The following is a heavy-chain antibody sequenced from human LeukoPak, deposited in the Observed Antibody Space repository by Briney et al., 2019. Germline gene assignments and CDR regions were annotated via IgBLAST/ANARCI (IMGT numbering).Heavy chain of an antibody. CDR2: ISGSGGTT. CDR1: GFTFSNYA. J-gene: IGHJ2*01. V-gene: IGHV3-23*01. D-gene: IGHD4-17*01. CDR3: ARTSYGDSPTYRHFDL. Sequence: PGGSLRLSCAASGFTFSNYAMSWVRQAPGKGLEWVSVISGSGGTTYYADSVKGRFTISRDNSKNTLYLQINSLRAEDTAVYYCARTSYGDSPTYRHFDLWGRGTLVTVSS.